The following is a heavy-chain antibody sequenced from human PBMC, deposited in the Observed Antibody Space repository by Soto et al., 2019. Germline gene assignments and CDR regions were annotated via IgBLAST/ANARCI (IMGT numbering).Heavy chain of an antibody. CDR1: GFTFSSYG. CDR2: ISYDGSNK. Sequence: GGSLRLSCAASGFTFSSYGMHWVRQAPGKGLEWVAVISYDGSNKYYADSVKGRFTISRDNSKNTLYLQMNSLRAEDTAVYYCANYWELSQWLVAVGDAFDIWGQGTMVTVSS. D-gene: IGHD6-19*01. CDR3: ANYWELSQWLVAVGDAFDI. J-gene: IGHJ3*02. V-gene: IGHV3-30*18.